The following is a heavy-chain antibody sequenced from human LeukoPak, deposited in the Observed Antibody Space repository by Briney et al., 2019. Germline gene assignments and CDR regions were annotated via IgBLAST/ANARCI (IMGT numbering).Heavy chain of an antibody. V-gene: IGHV5-51*01. J-gene: IGHJ6*03. CDR2: IYPSDSDT. CDR3: ARIEGNYYYYMDV. Sequence: GESLQISCQGSGSTFISYWIGWVRQVPGKGLEWMGIIYPSDSDTRYSPSFQGHVTISVDKSITTAYLQWSSLKASDTAMYYCARIEGNYYYYMDVWGKGTTVTVSS. CDR1: GSTFISYW.